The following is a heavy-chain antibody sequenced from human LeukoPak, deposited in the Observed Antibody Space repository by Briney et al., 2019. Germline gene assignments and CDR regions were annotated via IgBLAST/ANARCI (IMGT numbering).Heavy chain of an antibody. Sequence: SETLSLTCTVSGYSISNGYFWGWIRQPPGKGLEWIGSMYYSGSTYYNPSLKSRVTISVDTPKNQFSLKLSSVTAADTAVYYCASVPTTYYYYMDVWGKGTTVTVSS. J-gene: IGHJ6*03. CDR2: MYYSGST. CDR1: GYSISNGYF. V-gene: IGHV4-38-2*02. CDR3: ASVPTTYYYYMDV. D-gene: IGHD4-17*01.